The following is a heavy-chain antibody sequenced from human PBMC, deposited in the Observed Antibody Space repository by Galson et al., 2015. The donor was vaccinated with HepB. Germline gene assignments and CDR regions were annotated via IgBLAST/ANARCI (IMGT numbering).Heavy chain of an antibody. CDR2: INPNDGAT. J-gene: IGHJ4*02. D-gene: IGHD2-15*01. CDR3: ARELVATYYFDY. Sequence: SVKVSCKASGYTFTGYHIHWVRQAPGQGLEWMGIINPNDGATSYPQKFQGRVTMTRDTSTSTVYMDLSSLRSEDTAVYYCARELVATYYFDYWGQATLVTVSS. V-gene: IGHV1-46*01. CDR1: GYTFTGYH.